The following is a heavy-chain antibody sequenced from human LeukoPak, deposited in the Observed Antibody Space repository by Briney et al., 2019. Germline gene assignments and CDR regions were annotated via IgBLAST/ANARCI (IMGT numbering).Heavy chain of an antibody. CDR2: ISAYNGNT. D-gene: IGHD6-6*01. CDR3: AMGSSSTYYDYGMDV. Sequence: ASVKVSCKASGYTFTKYGISWVRQAPGQGLEWMGWISAYNGNTNYAQKLQGRVTMTTDTSTSTAYMELRSLRSEDTGVYYCAMGSSSTYYDYGMDVWGQGTTVTVSS. J-gene: IGHJ6*02. V-gene: IGHV1-18*01. CDR1: GYTFTKYG.